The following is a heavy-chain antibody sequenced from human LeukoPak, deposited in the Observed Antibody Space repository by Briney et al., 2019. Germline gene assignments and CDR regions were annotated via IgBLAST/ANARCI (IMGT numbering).Heavy chain of an antibody. J-gene: IGHJ5*02. V-gene: IGHV1-2*02. CDR2: INPNSGGT. D-gene: IGHD6-13*01. CDR1: GYTFTGYY. Sequence: ASVKVSCKASGYTFTGYYMHWVRQAPGQGLEWMGWINPNSGGTNYAQKFQGRVTMTRDTSISTAYMELSRLRSGDTAVYYCARGGGIAATNWFDPWGQGTLVTVSS. CDR3: ARGGGIAATNWFDP.